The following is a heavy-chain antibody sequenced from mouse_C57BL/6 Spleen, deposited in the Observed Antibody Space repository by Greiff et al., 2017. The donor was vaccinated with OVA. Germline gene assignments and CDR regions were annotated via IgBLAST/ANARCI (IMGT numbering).Heavy chain of an antibody. D-gene: IGHD1-1*02. CDR1: GYTFPDYY. CDR3: AVYGKAYAMDY. J-gene: IGHJ4*01. CDR2: IGPGSGST. Sequence: QVQLQQSGAELVKPGASVKISCKASGYTFPDYYINWVKQRPGQGLEWIGKIGPGSGSTYYNEKFKGKATLTGDKSSSTAYMQRSSLTSEDSAVYFCAVYGKAYAMDYWGQGTSVTVSS. V-gene: IGHV1-77*01.